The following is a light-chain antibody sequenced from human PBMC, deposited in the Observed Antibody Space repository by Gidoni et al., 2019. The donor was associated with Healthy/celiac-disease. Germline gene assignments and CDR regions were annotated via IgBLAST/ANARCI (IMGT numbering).Light chain of an antibody. CDR2: AAS. CDR3: QQSYNPPNS. J-gene: IGKJ2*03. CDR1: QSISSY. Sequence: DIQMTQSPSSLSASVGDRVTITCRASQSISSYLDWYQQKPGTAPKLLISAASRLQSGVPSRFSGGASRTDFTLTSSILQPEDSATYYYQQSYNPPNSFGQXTKLEIK. V-gene: IGKV1-39*01.